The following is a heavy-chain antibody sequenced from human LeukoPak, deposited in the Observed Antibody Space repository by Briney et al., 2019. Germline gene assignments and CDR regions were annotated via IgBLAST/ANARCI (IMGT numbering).Heavy chain of an antibody. D-gene: IGHD5-18*01. V-gene: IGHV4-59*08. CDR2: IYHDGRL. CDR1: GGSIGSNS. CDR3: ARLPSGGASFGWFDY. Sequence: SETLSLTCTVSGGSIGSNSWSWFRQSPGSGLEWIGYIYHDGRLKYHPSLESRVTISADPSRNQSSLKLTSVTAADTAVYFCARLPSGGASFGWFDYWGQGALVTVSS. J-gene: IGHJ4*02.